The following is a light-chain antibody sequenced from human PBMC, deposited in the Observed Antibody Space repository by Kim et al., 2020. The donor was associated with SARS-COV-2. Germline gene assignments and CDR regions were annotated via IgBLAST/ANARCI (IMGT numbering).Light chain of an antibody. CDR3: NSRDSSGNHLV. Sequence: ELTQDPAVSVALGQTVRITCQGDSLRTYYASWYQQKPGQAPVLVIYGKNNRPSGIPDRFSGSSSGNTASLTITGAQAEDESDYYCNSRDSSGNHLVFGG. CDR2: GKN. CDR1: SLRTYY. V-gene: IGLV3-19*01. J-gene: IGLJ2*01.